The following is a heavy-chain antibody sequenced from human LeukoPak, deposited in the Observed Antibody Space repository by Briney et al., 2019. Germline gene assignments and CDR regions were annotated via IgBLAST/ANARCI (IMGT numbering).Heavy chain of an antibody. J-gene: IGHJ4*02. CDR2: ISYGGST. Sequence: SETLSLTCTVSGGSINSDSYYWAWIRQPPEKGLEWIGTISYGGSTYYNPSLKSRVTMSVDTSKNQFSLKLTSVTAADTAVYYCASVYSRYSSIRPFDYWGQGTLVTVSS. D-gene: IGHD2-21*01. CDR3: ASVYSRYSSIRPFDY. CDR1: GGSINSDSYY. V-gene: IGHV4-39*01.